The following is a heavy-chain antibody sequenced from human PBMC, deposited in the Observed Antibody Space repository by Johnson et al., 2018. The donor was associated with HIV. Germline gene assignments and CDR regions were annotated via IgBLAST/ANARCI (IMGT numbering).Heavy chain of an antibody. D-gene: IGHD6-13*01. CDR2: ISGSGGST. CDR3: ARGVYSSSWYGAFDI. J-gene: IGHJ3*02. CDR1: GFTFSSYA. Sequence: MQLVESGGGLVQPGGSLRLSCAASGFTFSSYAMSWVRQAPGKGLEWVSAISGSGGSTYYVDSVKGRFTISRDNSKNTLYLQMNSLRAEDTAVYYCARGVYSSSWYGAFDIWGQGTMVTVSS. V-gene: IGHV3-23*04.